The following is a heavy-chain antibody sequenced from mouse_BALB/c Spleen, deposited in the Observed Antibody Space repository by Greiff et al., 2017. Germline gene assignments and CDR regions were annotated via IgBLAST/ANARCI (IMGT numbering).Heavy chain of an antibody. D-gene: IGHD1-1*02. CDR3: ATMWSRPPYANDY. CDR2: IYPGSGNT. J-gene: IGHJ4*01. CDR1: GYAFTNYW. Sequence: VQLQQSGAELVRPGTSVKISCKASGYAFTNYWLGWVKQRPGNGLEWIGDIYPGSGNTYYNEKFKGKATLTADKSSSTAYMQLSSLKSEDSAVYFGATMWSRPPYANDYWGQGTSVTVSS. V-gene: IGHV1-63*01.